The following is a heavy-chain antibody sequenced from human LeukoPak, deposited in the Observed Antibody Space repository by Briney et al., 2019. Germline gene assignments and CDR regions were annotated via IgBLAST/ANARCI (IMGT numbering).Heavy chain of an antibody. CDR1: GFTFSSYW. D-gene: IGHD2-15*01. J-gene: IGHJ4*02. CDR2: IKQDGSEK. CDR3: ARDYRGYRAPYYFDY. V-gene: IGHV3-7*01. Sequence: GGSLRLSCAASGFTFSSYWMSWVRQAPGKGLEWVANIKQDGSEKYYVDSVKGRFTISRGNAKNSLYLQMNSLRAEDTAVYYCARDYRGYRAPYYFDYWGQGTLVTVSS.